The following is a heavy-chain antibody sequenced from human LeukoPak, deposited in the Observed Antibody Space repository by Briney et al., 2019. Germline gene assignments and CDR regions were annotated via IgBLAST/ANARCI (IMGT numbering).Heavy chain of an antibody. J-gene: IGHJ5*02. CDR1: GFTFSSYA. V-gene: IGHV3-23*01. CDR3: AKDPTMTRENWLDP. Sequence: GGSLRLSCAASGFTFSSYAMSWVRQAPGKGLEWVSAISGSGGSTYYADSVKGRFTISRDNSKNTLYLQMNSLRAEDTAVYYCAKDPTMTRENWLDPWGQGTLVTVSS. D-gene: IGHD3-10*01. CDR2: ISGSGGST.